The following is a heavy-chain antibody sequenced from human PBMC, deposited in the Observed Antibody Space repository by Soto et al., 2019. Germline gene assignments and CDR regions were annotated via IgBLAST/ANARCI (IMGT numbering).Heavy chain of an antibody. V-gene: IGHV1-69*13. J-gene: IGHJ6*02. CDR2: IIPIFGTA. CDR3: ARGGSYDILTGYPYYGMDV. CDR1: GGTFSSYA. Sequence: SVKVSCKASGGTFSSYAISWVRQAPGQGLEWMGGIIPIFGTANYAQKFQGRVTITADESTSTAYMELSSLRSEDTAVYYCARGGSYDILTGYPYYGMDVWGQGTTVTVS. D-gene: IGHD3-9*01.